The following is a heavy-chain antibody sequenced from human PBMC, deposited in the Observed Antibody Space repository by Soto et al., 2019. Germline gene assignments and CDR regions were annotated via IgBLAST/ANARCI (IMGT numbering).Heavy chain of an antibody. CDR1: GFSLRSSRVG. J-gene: IGHJ1*01. CDR3: AQRMRKADSKGSGNYIP. D-gene: IGHD3-10*01. V-gene: IGHV2-5*02. Sequence: QITLKESGPTMVEPTQTLTLTCTFSGFSLRSSRVGVGWIRQPPGKALEGLAFIYGDGDERYSPSLKTRLTITKDTPKHQVIIRMHDMEAVDTATYYCAQRMRKADSKGSGNYIPWGQGTLVTVS. CDR2: IYGDGDE.